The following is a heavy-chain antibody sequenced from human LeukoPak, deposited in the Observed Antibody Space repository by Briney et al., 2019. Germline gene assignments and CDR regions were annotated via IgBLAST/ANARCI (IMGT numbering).Heavy chain of an antibody. Sequence: ASVKVSCKASGHTFGNYYLHWVRQAPGQGLEWMGWISPNNGDTNYVQKFQGRVTLTWDTSFNTAYMDLSRLTSDDTAIYYCARENYGGDFEYWGQGALVTVSS. CDR3: ARENYGGDFEY. CDR2: ISPNNGDT. V-gene: IGHV1-2*02. D-gene: IGHD4-23*01. CDR1: GHTFGNYY. J-gene: IGHJ4*02.